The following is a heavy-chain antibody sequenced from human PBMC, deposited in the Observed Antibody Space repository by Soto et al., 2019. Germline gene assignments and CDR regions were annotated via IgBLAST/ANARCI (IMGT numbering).Heavy chain of an antibody. D-gene: IGHD2-15*01. CDR1: GLTISNAW. CDR3: TTGSVEGV. V-gene: IGHV3-15*07. CDR2: IKTNTEGGTT. Sequence: EVQLVESGGGFIYPGGSLRLSCAASGLTISNAWMNWVRQAPGKGLEWVGRIKTNTEGGTTDYAAAVKGRSTVSRDDSKNTLDLQMNSLKTEDTAVYYCTTGSVEGVWGQGTTVTVSS. J-gene: IGHJ6*02.